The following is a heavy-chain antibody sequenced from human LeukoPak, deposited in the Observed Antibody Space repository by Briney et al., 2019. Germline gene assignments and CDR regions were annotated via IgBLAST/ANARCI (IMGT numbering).Heavy chain of an antibody. D-gene: IGHD2-2*01. CDR2: INHSGST. J-gene: IGHJ5*02. V-gene: IGHV4-39*07. CDR3: ARPLHCSSTTCYDWFDP. Sequence: PSETLSLTCTVSGGSISSSGYYWSWIRQPPGKGLEWIGEINHSGSTNYNPSLKSRVTISVDTSKNQFSLKLSSVTAADTAIYYCARPLHCSSTTCYDWFDPWGQGTLVTVSS. CDR1: GGSISSSGYY.